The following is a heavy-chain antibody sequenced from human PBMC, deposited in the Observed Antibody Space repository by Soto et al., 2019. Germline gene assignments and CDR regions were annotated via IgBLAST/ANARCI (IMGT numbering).Heavy chain of an antibody. CDR3: ARGSGEVGFDY. Sequence: SETLSLTCAVYGGSFSGYYWSWIRQPPGKGLEWIGEINHSGSTNYNPSLKSRVTISVDTSKNQFSLKLSSVTAADTAVYYCARGSGEVGFDYWGKGTLVTVSS. V-gene: IGHV4-34*01. J-gene: IGHJ4*02. CDR1: GGSFSGYY. D-gene: IGHD2-15*01. CDR2: INHSGST.